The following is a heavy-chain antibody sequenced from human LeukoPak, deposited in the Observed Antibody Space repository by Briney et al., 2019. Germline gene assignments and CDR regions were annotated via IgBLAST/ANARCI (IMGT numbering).Heavy chain of an antibody. Sequence: GGSLRLSCAASGFTFSSYGTHWVRQAPGKGLEWVAVISYDGSNKYYADSVKGRFTISRDNSKNTLYLQMNSLRAEDTAVYYCAKESPTTPAYYFDYWGQGTLVTVSS. J-gene: IGHJ4*02. CDR2: ISYDGSNK. V-gene: IGHV3-30*18. CDR3: AKESPTTPAYYFDY. D-gene: IGHD4-11*01. CDR1: GFTFSSYG.